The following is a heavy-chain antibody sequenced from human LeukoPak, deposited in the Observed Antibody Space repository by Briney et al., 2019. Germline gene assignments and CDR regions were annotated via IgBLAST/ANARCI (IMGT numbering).Heavy chain of an antibody. CDR1: GYSFTSYW. CDR2: IYPGDPDT. V-gene: IGHV5-51*01. Sequence: GESLKISCKGSGYSFTSYWIGWVRQMPGKGLEWMGIIYPGDPDTRYSPSFQGQVTISADKSISTAYLQWSSLKASDTAMYYCARRRYYYDSSGYPSNGFDYWGQGTLVTVSS. J-gene: IGHJ4*02. CDR3: ARRRYYYDSSGYPSNGFDY. D-gene: IGHD3-22*01.